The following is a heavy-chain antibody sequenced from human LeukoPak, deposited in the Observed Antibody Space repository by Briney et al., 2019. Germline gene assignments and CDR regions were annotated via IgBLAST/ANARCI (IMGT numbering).Heavy chain of an antibody. J-gene: IGHJ4*02. Sequence: EGSLRLSCTASGFTFGDYAMSWVRQAPGKGLEWVANIKQDGSEKYYVDSVKARFTISRDNAKNSLYLQMNSLRGEDTAVYYCARDLMHIVVVTAISDYWGQGTLVTVSS. V-gene: IGHV3-7*01. CDR3: ARDLMHIVVVTAISDY. CDR2: IKQDGSEK. D-gene: IGHD2-21*02. CDR1: GFTFGDYA.